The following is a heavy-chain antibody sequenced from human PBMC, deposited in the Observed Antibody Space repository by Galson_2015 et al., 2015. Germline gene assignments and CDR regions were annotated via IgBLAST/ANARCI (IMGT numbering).Heavy chain of an antibody. V-gene: IGHV3-74*01. Sequence: SLRLSCAASGFTFSSYWMHWVRRAPGKGLVWVSCINSDGSSTSYADSVKGRFTISRDNAKNTLDLQMNSLRAEDTAVYYCTSDLPWDWGQGTLVTVSS. J-gene: IGHJ4*02. CDR3: TSDLPWD. CDR2: INSDGSST. CDR1: GFTFSSYW.